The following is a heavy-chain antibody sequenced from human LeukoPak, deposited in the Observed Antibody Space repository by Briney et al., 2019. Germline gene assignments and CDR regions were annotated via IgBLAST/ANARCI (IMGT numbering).Heavy chain of an antibody. CDR3: ARAEMSYYDSSGYYNPAVWFDP. D-gene: IGHD3-22*01. CDR2: INPNSGGT. Sequence: GASVKVSCKASGYTFTGYYMHWVRQAPGQGLEWMGWINPNSGGTNYAQKFQGRVTMTRDTSISTAYMELSRLRSDDTAVYYCARAEMSYYDSSGYYNPAVWFDPWGQGTLVTVSS. J-gene: IGHJ5*02. V-gene: IGHV1-2*02. CDR1: GYTFTGYY.